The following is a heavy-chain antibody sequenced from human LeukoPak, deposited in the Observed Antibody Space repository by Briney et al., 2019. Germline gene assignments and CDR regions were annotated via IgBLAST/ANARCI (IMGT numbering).Heavy chain of an antibody. CDR1: GFTFSSYA. CDR3: ARGPRYCSGGSCYSSAEYFQH. V-gene: IGHV3-53*01. D-gene: IGHD2-15*01. J-gene: IGHJ1*01. Sequence: GSLILSCAASGFTFSSYAMSWVRQAPGKGLEWVSVIYSGGSTYYADSVKGRFTISRDNSKNTLYLQMNSLRAEDTAVYYCARGPRYCSGGSCYSSAEYFQHWGQGTLVTVSS. CDR2: IYSGGST.